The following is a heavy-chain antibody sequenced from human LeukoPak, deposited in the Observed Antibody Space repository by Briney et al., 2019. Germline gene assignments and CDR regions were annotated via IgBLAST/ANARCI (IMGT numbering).Heavy chain of an antibody. D-gene: IGHD6-19*01. CDR1: GFTFSSYA. Sequence: GGSLRLSCAASGFTFSSYAMSWVRQAPGKGLEWVSAISGSGGSTYYADSVKGRFTISRDNSKNTLYLQMNSLRAEDTAVYYCAKDRGGGWSSYYYYGMDVWGQGTTVTVSS. CDR2: ISGSGGST. J-gene: IGHJ6*02. V-gene: IGHV3-23*01. CDR3: AKDRGGGWSSYYYYGMDV.